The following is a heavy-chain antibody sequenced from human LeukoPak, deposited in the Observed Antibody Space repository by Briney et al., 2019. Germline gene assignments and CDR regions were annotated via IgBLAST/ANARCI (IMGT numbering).Heavy chain of an antibody. CDR3: ARDRGIAVAGTHYYYMDV. CDR1: GGSISSYY. CDR2: IYYSGST. V-gene: IGHV4-59*01. D-gene: IGHD6-19*01. Sequence: PSETLSLTCTVSGGSISSYYWSWIRQPPGKGLEWIGYIYYSGSTNYNPSLKSRVTISVDTSKNQFSLKLSSVTAADTAVYYCARDRGIAVAGTHYYYMDVWGKGTTVTVSS. J-gene: IGHJ6*03.